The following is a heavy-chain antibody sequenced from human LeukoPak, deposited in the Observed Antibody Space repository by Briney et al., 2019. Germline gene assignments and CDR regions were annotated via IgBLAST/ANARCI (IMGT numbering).Heavy chain of an antibody. J-gene: IGHJ3*02. CDR1: GFAFSSYA. D-gene: IGHD4-17*01. Sequence: GGSLRLSCAASGFAFSSYAMSWVRQAPGKGLEWVSAISGSGGSTYYADSVKGRFTISRDNSKNTLYLQMNSLRAEDTAVYYCATLYGDYELRPFDIWGQGTMVTVSS. CDR2: ISGSGGST. CDR3: ATLYGDYELRPFDI. V-gene: IGHV3-23*01.